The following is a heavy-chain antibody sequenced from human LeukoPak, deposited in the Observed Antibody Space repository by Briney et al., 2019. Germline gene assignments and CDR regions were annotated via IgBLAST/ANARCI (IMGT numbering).Heavy chain of an antibody. CDR2: NRTYNGNT. CDR1: GYTFTSYG. D-gene: IGHD3-3*01. CDR3: ARDRTLHYYDFWSGNYTSYFDY. V-gene: IGHV1-18*01. J-gene: IGHJ4*02. Sequence: ASVKVFCKTSGYTFTSYGVSWVRQAPGQGPEGMGWNRTYNGNTNYAQKLQSRVTMTTDTPTRTAYMELRSLRSDDTAVYYRARDRTLHYYDFWSGNYTSYFDYWGQGTLVTVSS.